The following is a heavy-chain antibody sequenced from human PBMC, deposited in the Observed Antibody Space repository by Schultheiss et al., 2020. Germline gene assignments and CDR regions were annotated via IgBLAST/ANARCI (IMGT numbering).Heavy chain of an antibody. J-gene: IGHJ6*03. CDR1: GGSISSYY. Sequence: SETLSLTCAVSGGSISSYYWSWIRQPPGKGLEWIGSIYYSGSTSYNPSLKSRVTISVDTSKDQFSLKLSYVPAADTAVYYCAREMATTGGYYYYYYMDVWGKGTTVTVSS. V-gene: IGHV4-59*05. CDR2: IYYSGST. D-gene: IGHD5-24*01. CDR3: AREMATTGGYYYYYYMDV.